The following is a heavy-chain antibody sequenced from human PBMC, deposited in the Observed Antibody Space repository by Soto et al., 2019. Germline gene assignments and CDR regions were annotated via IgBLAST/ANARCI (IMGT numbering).Heavy chain of an antibody. CDR1: GYSFTSYW. CDR2: IYPGDSDT. V-gene: IGHV5-51*01. Sequence: GESLKISCKGSGYSFTSYWIGWVRQMPGKGLEWMGIIYPGDSDTRYSPSFQGQVTISADKSISTAYLQWSSLKASDTAMYYCASGYCSSTSCLPNFDYWGQGTLVTVSS. D-gene: IGHD2-2*01. CDR3: ASGYCSSTSCLPNFDY. J-gene: IGHJ4*02.